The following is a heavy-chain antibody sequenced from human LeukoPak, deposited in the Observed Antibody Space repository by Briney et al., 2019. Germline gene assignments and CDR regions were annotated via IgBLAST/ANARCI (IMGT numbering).Heavy chain of an antibody. J-gene: IGHJ5*02. CDR3: ARQLTGAPIDH. Sequence: GGSLRLSCVASGFTFSNYNMNWVRRAPGKGLEWVSSISGSSDFIYYADSMKGRFTIFRDNAKNSLFLDINSLRVEDTAVYYCARQLTGAPIDHWGQGVLVTVSS. D-gene: IGHD3-9*01. CDR2: ISGSSDFI. V-gene: IGHV3-21*01. CDR1: GFTFSNYN.